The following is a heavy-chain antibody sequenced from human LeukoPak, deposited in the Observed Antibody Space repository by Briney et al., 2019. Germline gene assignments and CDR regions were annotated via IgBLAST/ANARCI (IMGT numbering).Heavy chain of an antibody. V-gene: IGHV3-23*01. J-gene: IGHJ6*02. CDR2: IDAGGGDT. D-gene: IGHD6-19*01. CDR3: GRPPKSWLVRGNGVDV. CDR1: GFTFTSYA. Sequence: GASLRLSCAASGFTFTSYAITWVRQAPGKGLEWVSSIDAGGGDTYHSDSVKGRFTISRANSMNTLYLKMNSLRADDTAVYYCGRPPKSWLVRGNGVDVWGQGTPVTVSS.